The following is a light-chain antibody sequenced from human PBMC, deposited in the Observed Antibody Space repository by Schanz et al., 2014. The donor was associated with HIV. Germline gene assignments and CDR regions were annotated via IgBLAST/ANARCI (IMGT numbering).Light chain of an antibody. V-gene: IGLV1-44*01. Sequence: QSVLTQPPSASGTPGQRVTISCSGSSSNIGINTVNWYQHLPGTAPKLLIYAGNQRASGVPDRLSGSGSGTSASLVISGLQSEDEADYYCAGWHDSLKVWVFGGGTKVTVL. CDR2: AGN. CDR3: AGWHDSLKVWV. J-gene: IGLJ3*02. CDR1: SSNIGINT.